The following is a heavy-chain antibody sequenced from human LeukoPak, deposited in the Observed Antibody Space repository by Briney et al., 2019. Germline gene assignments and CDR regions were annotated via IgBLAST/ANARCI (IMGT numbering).Heavy chain of an antibody. CDR2: ISGSGGST. V-gene: IGHV3-23*01. J-gene: IGHJ3*02. CDR3: VKGFVVVPAATLDAFDI. Sequence: GGSLRLSCAASGFTFSSYAMNWVRQAPGKGLEWVSAISGSGGSTYYADSVKGRFTISRDNSKNTLYLQMNSLRAEDTAVYYCVKGFVVVPAATLDAFDIWGQGTMVTVSS. CDR1: GFTFSSYA. D-gene: IGHD2-2*01.